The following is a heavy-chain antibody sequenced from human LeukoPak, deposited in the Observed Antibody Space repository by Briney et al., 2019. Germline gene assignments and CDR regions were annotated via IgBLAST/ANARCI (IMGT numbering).Heavy chain of an antibody. CDR1: GFTFSDYQ. J-gene: IGHJ6*03. CDR2: ISSSGETI. V-gene: IGHV3-11*01. Sequence: GGSLRLSCAASGFTFSDYQMSWIRQAPGEGLVWVSYISSSGETIYYADSVKGRFTISRDNSKNTLYLQMNSLRAEDTAVYYCAKAGSGGSSNYYYYYMDVWGKGTTVTISS. CDR3: AKAGSGGSSNYYYYYMDV. D-gene: IGHD2-15*01.